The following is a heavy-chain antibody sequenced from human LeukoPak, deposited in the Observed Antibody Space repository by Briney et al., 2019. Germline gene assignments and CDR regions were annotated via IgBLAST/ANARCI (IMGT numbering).Heavy chain of an antibody. CDR3: ARLQGSGSFSSFDD. J-gene: IGHJ4*02. CDR2: ISSSSSSTM. CDR1: GFTFSTYS. V-gene: IGHV3-48*01. Sequence: GGSLRLSCAASGFTFSTYSMNWVRQTPGKGLEWVSYISSSSSSTMYYADSVKGRFTISRDDAKNSLSLQMYSLRAEDTAVYYCARLQGSGSFSSFDDWGQGTLVTVSS. D-gene: IGHD3-10*01.